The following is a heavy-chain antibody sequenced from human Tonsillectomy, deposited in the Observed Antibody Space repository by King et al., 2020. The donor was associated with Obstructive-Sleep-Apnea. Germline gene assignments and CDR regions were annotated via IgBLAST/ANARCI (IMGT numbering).Heavy chain of an antibody. D-gene: IGHD6-19*01. V-gene: IGHV3-48*01. CDR3: AKSYSSYYYGMDV. J-gene: IGHJ6*02. CDR2: ITMDSSTI. CDR1: GFTFGSYS. Sequence: VQLVESGGGLVQPGGSLRLSCAASGFTFGSYSVNWVRQAPGRGLEWVSHITMDSSTIFYADPLKGRFTISRDNSKNTLYLQMNSLRAEDTAVYYFAKSYSSYYYGMDVWGQGTTVTVSS.